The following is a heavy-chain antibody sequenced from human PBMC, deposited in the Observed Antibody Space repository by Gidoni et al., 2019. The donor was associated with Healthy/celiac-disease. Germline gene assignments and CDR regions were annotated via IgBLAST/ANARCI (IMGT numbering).Heavy chain of an antibody. CDR1: GGSISSSSYY. J-gene: IGHJ4*02. Sequence: QLQLQESGPGLVKPSETLSLTCTVSGGSISSSSYYWGWFRQPQGKGLEWIGSIYYSGSTYYNPSLKSRVTISVDTSKNQFSLKLSSVTAADTAVYYCARHSGSYRLFDYWGQGTLVTVSS. V-gene: IGHV4-39*01. D-gene: IGHD1-26*01. CDR2: IYYSGST. CDR3: ARHSGSYRLFDY.